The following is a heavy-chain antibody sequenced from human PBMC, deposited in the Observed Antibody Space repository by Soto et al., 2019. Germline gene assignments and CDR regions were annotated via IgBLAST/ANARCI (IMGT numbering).Heavy chain of an antibody. CDR1: GYTFTSYG. J-gene: IGHJ5*02. V-gene: IGHV1-18*01. CDR3: ARALSRIVVVPAAMQGDWFDP. Sequence: QVQLVQSGAEVKKPGASVKVSCEASGYTFTSYGISWVRQAPGQGLEWMGWISAYNGNTNYAQKLQGRVTMTTDTSTSTAYMELRSLRSDDTAVYYCARALSRIVVVPAAMQGDWFDPWGQGTLVTVSS. D-gene: IGHD2-2*01. CDR2: ISAYNGNT.